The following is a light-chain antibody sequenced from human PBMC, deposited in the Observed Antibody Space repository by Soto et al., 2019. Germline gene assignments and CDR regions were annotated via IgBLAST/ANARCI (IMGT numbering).Light chain of an antibody. CDR3: QSHDTDSAV. J-gene: IGLJ2*01. CDR1: SGSIAANY. CDR2: EHN. V-gene: IGLV6-57*01. Sequence: NFMLTQPHSVSGSPGKSVTISCTRSSGSIAANYVQWYQQRPGSSPTTIIYEHNRRPSGVPDRFSGSTDSSSNSASLTISGLKTEDEADYYCQSHDTDSAVFGGGTKLTVL.